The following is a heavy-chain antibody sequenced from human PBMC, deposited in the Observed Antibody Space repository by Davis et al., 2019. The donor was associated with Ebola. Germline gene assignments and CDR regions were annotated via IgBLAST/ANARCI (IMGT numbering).Heavy chain of an antibody. CDR2: VNPYSGHT. Sequence: AASVKVSCKASGYIFSNYDINWVRQASGQGLEWMGWVNPYSGHTGYVEKFKGRVTMTGDPSISTAYMELSSLTIDDTAVYYCARGMEYSGYDANYYYYGMDVWGQGTTVTVSS. V-gene: IGHV1-8*01. CDR3: ARGMEYSGYDANYYYYGMDV. CDR1: GYIFSNYD. J-gene: IGHJ6*02. D-gene: IGHD5-12*01.